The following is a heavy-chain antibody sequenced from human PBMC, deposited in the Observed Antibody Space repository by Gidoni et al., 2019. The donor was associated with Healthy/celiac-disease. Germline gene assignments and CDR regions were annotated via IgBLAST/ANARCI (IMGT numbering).Heavy chain of an antibody. V-gene: IGHV1-69*01. CDR3: ARDRGAIFGVGLSGYYGMDV. CDR1: GGTFSSYA. CDR2: IIPIFGTA. Sequence: QVQLVQSGAEVKKPGSSVKVSCKASGGTFSSYAISWVRQAPGQGLEWMGGIIPIFGTANYAQKFQGRVTITADESTSTAYMELSSLRSEDTAVYYCARDRGAIFGVGLSGYYGMDVWGQGTTVTVSS. J-gene: IGHJ6*02. D-gene: IGHD3-3*01.